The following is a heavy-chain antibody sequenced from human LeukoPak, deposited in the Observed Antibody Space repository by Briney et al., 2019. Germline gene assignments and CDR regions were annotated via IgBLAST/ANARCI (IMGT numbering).Heavy chain of an antibody. CDR2: IYTSGST. CDR1: GGSISSYY. J-gene: IGHJ4*02. Sequence: PSETLSLTCTVSGGSISSYYWSWNRQPAGKGLEWIGRIYTSGSTNYNPSLKSRVTMSVDTSKNQFSLKLSSVTAADTAVYYCARDPKQYYYDSSGYLYWGQGTLVTVSS. V-gene: IGHV4-4*07. CDR3: ARDPKQYYYDSSGYLY. D-gene: IGHD3-22*01.